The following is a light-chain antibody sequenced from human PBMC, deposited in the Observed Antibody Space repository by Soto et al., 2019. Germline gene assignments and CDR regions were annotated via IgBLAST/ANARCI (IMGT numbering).Light chain of an antibody. Sequence: DIHMTQSTSTLSASVGDRVTITCRDSQSLTMWLAWYQQKPGKAPNLWIYKTSSLESGVPSSFIVRGSGTEFTLTISILQPDDFATYYCHHWTDYSWTFGQGTNVEVK. CDR3: HHWTDYSWT. J-gene: IGKJ1*01. CDR2: KTS. V-gene: IGKV1-5*03. CDR1: QSLTMW.